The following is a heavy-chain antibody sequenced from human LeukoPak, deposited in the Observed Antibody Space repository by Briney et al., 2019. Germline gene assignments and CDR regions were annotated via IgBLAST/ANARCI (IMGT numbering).Heavy chain of an antibody. V-gene: IGHV1-2*06. CDR3: AVLEQLTDY. CDR1: GYTFTDYY. CDR2: INPNSGGT. Sequence: ASVKVSCKASGYTFTDYYIHWVRQAPGQGLEWMGRINPNSGGTNSAQKFQGRVTMTRDTSISTAYMELSSLRSDDTAVYYCAVLEQLTDYWGQGTLVTVSS. J-gene: IGHJ4*02. D-gene: IGHD1-1*01.